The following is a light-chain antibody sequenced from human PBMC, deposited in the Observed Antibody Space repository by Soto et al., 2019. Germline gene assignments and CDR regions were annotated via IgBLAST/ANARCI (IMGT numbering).Light chain of an antibody. V-gene: IGKV3-15*01. CDR3: QQYNNWPPRYT. CDR1: QSVSSN. Sequence: EIVMTQSPATLSASPGERATLSCRASQSVSSNLAWYHQKPGQAPRLLIYGASTRATGIPARFSGSGSGTEFTLTISSLQSEDFAVYHCQQYNNWPPRYTFGQGTKLEI. CDR2: GAS. J-gene: IGKJ2*01.